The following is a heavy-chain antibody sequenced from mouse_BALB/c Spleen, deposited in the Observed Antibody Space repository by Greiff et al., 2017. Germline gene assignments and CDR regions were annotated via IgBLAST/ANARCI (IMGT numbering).Heavy chain of an antibody. D-gene: IGHD2-1*01. CDR1: GYSFTGYF. V-gene: IGHV1-20*02. J-gene: IGHJ4*01. CDR3: ARDGNYRYYYAMDY. CDR2: INPYNGDT. Sequence: EVQVVESGPELVKPGASVKISCKASGYSFTGYFMNWVMQSHGKSLEWIGRINPYNGDTFYNQKFKGKATLTVDKSSSTAHMELRSLASEDSAVYYCARDGNYRYYYAMDYWGQGTSVTVSS.